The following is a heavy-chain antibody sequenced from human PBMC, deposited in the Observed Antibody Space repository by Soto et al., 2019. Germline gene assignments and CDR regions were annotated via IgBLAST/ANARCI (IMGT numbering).Heavy chain of an antibody. CDR3: ARDQLIAAAGTFGMDV. CDR1: GFTFSSYS. Sequence: GGSLRLSCAASGFTFSSYSMNWVRQAPGKGLEWVSSISSSSSYIYYADSVKGRFTISRDNAKNSLYLQMNSLRAEDTAVYYCARDQLIAAAGTFGMDVWGQGTTVTVSS. J-gene: IGHJ6*02. D-gene: IGHD6-13*01. CDR2: ISSSSSYI. V-gene: IGHV3-21*01.